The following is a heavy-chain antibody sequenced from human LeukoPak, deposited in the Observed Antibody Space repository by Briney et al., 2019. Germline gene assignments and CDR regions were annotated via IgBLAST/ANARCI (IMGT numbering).Heavy chain of an antibody. J-gene: IGHJ4*02. D-gene: IGHD1-14*01. CDR3: ATETIGRHYDY. Sequence: GGSLRLSCAASEFTFSSCGFNWVRQAPGKGLEWVSSIGPTGTDRYYADSVRGRFTISRDNAKNSMYLQMDSLRDEDTAVYYCATETIGRHYDYWGQGTLLTVSS. V-gene: IGHV3-21*01. CDR1: EFTFSSCG. CDR2: IGPTGTDR.